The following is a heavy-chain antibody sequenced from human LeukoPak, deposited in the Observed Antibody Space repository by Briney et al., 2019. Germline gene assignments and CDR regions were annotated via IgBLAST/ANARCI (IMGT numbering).Heavy chain of an antibody. Sequence: GGSLRLSCAASGFTFSSYAMSWVRQAPGKGLEWVSSISDSARTTYYADSVKGRFTISRDNSKNTVYLQMNSPRAEDTAIYYCAKRWSYIDYWGQGALVTVSS. CDR2: ISDSARTT. CDR3: AKRWSYIDY. J-gene: IGHJ4*02. D-gene: IGHD4-23*01. V-gene: IGHV3-23*01. CDR1: GFTFSSYA.